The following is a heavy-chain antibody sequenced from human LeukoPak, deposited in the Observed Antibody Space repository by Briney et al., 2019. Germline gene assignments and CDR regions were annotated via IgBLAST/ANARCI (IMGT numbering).Heavy chain of an antibody. CDR2: INHSGST. Sequence: SETLSLTCTVSGGSISAYYWSWIRQPPGKGLEWIGQINHSGSTNYNPSLKSRVTISVDTSKNQFSLKLSSVTAADTAVYYCARGQQLWFPFDYWGQGTLVTVSS. CDR3: ARGQQLWFPFDY. J-gene: IGHJ4*02. D-gene: IGHD5-18*01. CDR1: GGSISAYY. V-gene: IGHV4-34*01.